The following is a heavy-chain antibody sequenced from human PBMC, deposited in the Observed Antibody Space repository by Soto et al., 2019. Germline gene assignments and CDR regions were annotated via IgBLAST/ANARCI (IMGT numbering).Heavy chain of an antibody. Sequence: SETLSLACTVSGGSISSYYWSWIRQPAGKGLEWIGRIYTSGSTNYNPSLKSRVTMSVDTSKNQFSLKLSSVTAADTAVYYCARLVVGATWYYFDYWGQGTLVTVSS. D-gene: IGHD1-26*01. J-gene: IGHJ4*02. V-gene: IGHV4-4*07. CDR1: GGSISSYY. CDR2: IYTSGST. CDR3: ARLVVGATWYYFDY.